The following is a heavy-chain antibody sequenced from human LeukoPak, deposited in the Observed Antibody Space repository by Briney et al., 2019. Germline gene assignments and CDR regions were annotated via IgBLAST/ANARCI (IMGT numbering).Heavy chain of an antibody. V-gene: IGHV4-39*01. Sequence: PSETLSLTCTVSGGSISSSSYYWGWIRQPPGKGLEWIGSMYYSGSTYYNPSLKSRVTISVDTSRNQFSLRLTSVTAADTAAYYCARHESAVGALFYWGQGTLVTVSS. CDR1: GGSISSSSYY. J-gene: IGHJ4*02. CDR3: ARHESAVGALFY. D-gene: IGHD1-26*01. CDR2: MYYSGST.